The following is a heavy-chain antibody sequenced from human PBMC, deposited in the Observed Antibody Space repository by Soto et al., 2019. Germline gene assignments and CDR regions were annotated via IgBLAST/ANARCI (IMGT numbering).Heavy chain of an antibody. CDR2: IYYSGST. Sequence: SETLSLTCTVSGGSISSYYWSWIRQPPGKGLEWIGYIYYSGSTNYNPSLKSRVTISVDTSKNQFSLKLSSVTAADTAVYYCARMYGDYPIDYWGQGTLVTVSS. J-gene: IGHJ4*02. V-gene: IGHV4-59*01. CDR3: ARMYGDYPIDY. D-gene: IGHD4-17*01. CDR1: GGSISSYY.